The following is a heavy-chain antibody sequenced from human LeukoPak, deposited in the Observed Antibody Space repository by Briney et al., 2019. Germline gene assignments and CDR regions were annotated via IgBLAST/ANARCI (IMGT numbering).Heavy chain of an antibody. CDR3: ARAPRVPAAMRPNWFDP. CDR1: GGSFSGYY. CDR2: INHSGST. V-gene: IGHV4-34*01. D-gene: IGHD2-2*01. J-gene: IGHJ5*02. Sequence: SETLSLTCAVYGGSFSGYYWSWIRQPPGKGLEWIGGINHSGSTNYNPSLKSRVTISVDTSRNQFSLKLSSVTAADTAVYYCARAPRVPAAMRPNWFDPWGQGTLVTVSS.